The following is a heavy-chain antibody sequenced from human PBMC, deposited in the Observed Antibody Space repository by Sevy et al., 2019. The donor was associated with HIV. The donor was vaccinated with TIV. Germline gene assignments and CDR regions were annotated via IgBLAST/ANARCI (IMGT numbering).Heavy chain of an antibody. Sequence: GGSLRLSCAASGFTFSSYEMNWVRQAPGKGLEWVSYISSDGTTIYYADSVKGRFTISRDNAQNSVSLQMNSLRAEDTAVYYCARDLDDNSGYYYGAIDYWGLGTLVTVSS. CDR2: ISSDGTTI. J-gene: IGHJ4*02. CDR1: GFTFSSYE. D-gene: IGHD3-22*01. CDR3: ARDLDDNSGYYYGAIDY. V-gene: IGHV3-48*03.